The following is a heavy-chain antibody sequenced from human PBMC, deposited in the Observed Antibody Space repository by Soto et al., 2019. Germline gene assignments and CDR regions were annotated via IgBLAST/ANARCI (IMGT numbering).Heavy chain of an antibody. CDR1: GGSVSIGDYL. Sequence: KTSETLSLTCTVFGGSVSIGDYLWSWIRQRPGKGLEWIGYIHDSGNTYYNPSLKSRVTISLDTSKNQFSLKVTSMTAADTAVYFCARARGGDSGDYASLFDRWGQGNLVS. D-gene: IGHD4-17*01. V-gene: IGHV4-30-4*01. CDR3: ARARGGDSGDYASLFDR. CDR2: IHDSGNT. J-gene: IGHJ5*02.